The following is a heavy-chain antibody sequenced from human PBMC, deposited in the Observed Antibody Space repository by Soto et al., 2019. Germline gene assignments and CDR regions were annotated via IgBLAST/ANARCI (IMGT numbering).Heavy chain of an antibody. J-gene: IGHJ6*02. CDR2: ISTYNGDT. D-gene: IGHD3-10*01. Sequence: ASVKVSCKASGYTFSTSGMSWLRQAPGQGLEWMGWISTYNGDTNDAPKFQDRVTMTSDTSTSTVYMELRSLRSDDTAMYYCARRPYGSGHYYYYGMDVWGQGTTVTVSS. CDR1: GYTFSTSG. CDR3: ARRPYGSGHYYYYGMDV. V-gene: IGHV1-18*01.